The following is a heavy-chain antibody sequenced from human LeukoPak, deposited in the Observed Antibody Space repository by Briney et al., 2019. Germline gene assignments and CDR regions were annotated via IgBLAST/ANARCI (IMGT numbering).Heavy chain of an antibody. CDR2: IYTTGST. Sequence: PSETLSLTCTVSGGSISSYYWSWIRQPAAKRLEWIGRIYTTGSTNYNPSLKSRVTMSVDTSKNQFSLKLSSVTAADTAVSYCARGALDSSSWYYYYYNIDVWGNRVTVTVSS. CDR3: ARGALDSSSWYYYYYNIDV. CDR1: GGSISSYY. D-gene: IGHD6-13*01. V-gene: IGHV4-4*07. J-gene: IGHJ6*03.